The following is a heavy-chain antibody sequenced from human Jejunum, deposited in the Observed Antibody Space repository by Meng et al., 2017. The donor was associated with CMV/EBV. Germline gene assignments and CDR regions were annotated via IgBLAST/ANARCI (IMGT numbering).Heavy chain of an antibody. J-gene: IGHJ4*02. V-gene: IGHV3-74*01. CDR2: ISSDGRIT. CDR3: ARKSCDGDCEFDY. CDR1: GFSFSSYW. Sequence: SGFSFSSYWMHWVRQAPGKGLVWVSRISSDGRITSYADSVKGRFTISRDNAKNTLYLQMSSLRAEDTAVYYCARKSCDGDCEFDYWGQGTLVTVSS. D-gene: IGHD2-21*01.